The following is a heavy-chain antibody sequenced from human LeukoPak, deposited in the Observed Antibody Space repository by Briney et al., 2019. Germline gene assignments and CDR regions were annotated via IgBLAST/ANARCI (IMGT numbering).Heavy chain of an antibody. CDR3: ARGYSYYSYYMDV. Sequence: SETLSLTCTVSGGSISSYYWSWIRQPPGKGLEWLGYIYYSGSTNYNPSLKSRVTISVDTSKNQFSLKLSSVTAADTAVYYCARGYSYYSYYMDVWGKGTTVTISS. CDR1: GGSISSYY. CDR2: IYYSGST. V-gene: IGHV4-59*01. J-gene: IGHJ6*03. D-gene: IGHD5-18*01.